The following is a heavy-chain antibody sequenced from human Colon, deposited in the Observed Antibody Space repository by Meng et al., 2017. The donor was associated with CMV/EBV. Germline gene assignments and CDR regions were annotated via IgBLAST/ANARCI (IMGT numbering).Heavy chain of an antibody. J-gene: IGHJ4*01. Sequence: GESLKISCEASGFTFSSFAMSWVRQAPGKGLEWVSTIRCSDDNTYYADSVKGRFTISRDNSKNTLYLQMNSLRAEDTAVYYWAKTLVDTDIDLDVWGQGTLVTVSS. CDR2: IRCSDDNT. D-gene: IGHD5-18*01. V-gene: IGHV3-23*01. CDR3: AKTLVDTDIDLDV. CDR1: GFTFSSFA.